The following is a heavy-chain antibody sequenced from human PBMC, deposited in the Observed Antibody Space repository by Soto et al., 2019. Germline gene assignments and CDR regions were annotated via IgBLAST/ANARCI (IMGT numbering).Heavy chain of an antibody. CDR3: TRLVSSSWFDY. Sequence: GGSLRLSCAASGFTFSNAWMSWVRQAPGKGLEWVGRIKSKANSYATAYAASVKGRFTISRDDSKNTAYLQMNSLKTEDTAVYYCTRLVSSSWFDYWGQGTLVTVSS. CDR2: IKSKANSYAT. J-gene: IGHJ4*02. CDR1: GFTFSNAW. V-gene: IGHV3-73*01. D-gene: IGHD6-13*01.